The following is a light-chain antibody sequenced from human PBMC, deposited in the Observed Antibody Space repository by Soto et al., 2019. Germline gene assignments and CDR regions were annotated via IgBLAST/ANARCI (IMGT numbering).Light chain of an antibody. CDR1: QSISIS. J-gene: IGKJ5*01. CDR3: QQSYSTPIT. CDR2: GAS. V-gene: IGKV1-39*01. Sequence: DIQMTQSPSSLSASVGDRVPITCRASQSISISLNWYQLKPGKAPNLMMYGASYLESGVPSRFSGGGSGTDCTLTISSLQPEDVATYYCQQSYSTPITLGQGTRLEIK.